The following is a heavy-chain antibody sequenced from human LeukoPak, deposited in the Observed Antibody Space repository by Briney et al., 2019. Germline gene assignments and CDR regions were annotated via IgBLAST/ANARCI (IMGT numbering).Heavy chain of an antibody. Sequence: PGGSLRLSCAASGFTFSSYAMHWVRQAPGKGLEWVAVISYDGSNKYYADSVKGRFTISRDNSKNTLYLQMNSLRAEDTAVYYCASGVTIWLGNAFDMWGQGTMVTVS. CDR2: ISYDGSNK. CDR3: ASGVTIWLGNAFDM. V-gene: IGHV3-30-3*01. CDR1: GFTFSSYA. J-gene: IGHJ3*02. D-gene: IGHD3-3*01.